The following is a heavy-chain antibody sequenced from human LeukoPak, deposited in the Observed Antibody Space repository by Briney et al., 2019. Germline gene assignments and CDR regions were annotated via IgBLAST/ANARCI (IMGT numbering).Heavy chain of an antibody. CDR1: GGSINNYY. J-gene: IGHJ4*02. D-gene: IGHD1-26*01. Sequence: SETLSLTCAVSGGSINNYYWTWIRQPPGKKLEWIGCIHYTGSTNYNPSLKSRVTISLDTSKNQFSLNLISVTAADTALYYCASYSGSAGNGYCDYWGQGTPVTVSS. CDR2: IHYTGST. CDR3: ASYSGSAGNGYCDY. V-gene: IGHV4-59*01.